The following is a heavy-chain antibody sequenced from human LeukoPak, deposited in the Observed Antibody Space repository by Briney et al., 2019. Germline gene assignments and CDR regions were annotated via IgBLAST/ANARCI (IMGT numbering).Heavy chain of an antibody. CDR2: ISYDGSNK. D-gene: IGHD3-16*01. CDR3: ASAGGRSFAFPSPMDY. Sequence: GGSLRLSCAASGFTFSSYAMHWVRQAPGKGLEWVAVISYDGSNKYYADSVKGRFTISRDNSKNTLYLQMNSLRAEDTAVYYCASAGGRSFAFPSPMDYWGQGTLVTVSS. V-gene: IGHV3-30*04. J-gene: IGHJ4*02. CDR1: GFTFSSYA.